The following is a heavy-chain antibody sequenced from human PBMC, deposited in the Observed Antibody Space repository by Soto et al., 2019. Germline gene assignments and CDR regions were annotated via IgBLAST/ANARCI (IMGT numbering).Heavy chain of an antibody. D-gene: IGHD2-15*01. CDR1: GYKFTTYF. CDR2: IQPSGDT. J-gene: IGHJ1*01. CDR3: VRGYCTTSPWPGDFPF. Sequence: ASVKVSCRASGYKFTTYFFHWVRQAPGQGLERLGMIQPSGDTGYAQKISGRDTMNIDTSTTTAYMELRNLTSEDTGLYFSVRGYCTTSPWPGDFPFWGQGTLVTVSS. V-gene: IGHV1-46*01.